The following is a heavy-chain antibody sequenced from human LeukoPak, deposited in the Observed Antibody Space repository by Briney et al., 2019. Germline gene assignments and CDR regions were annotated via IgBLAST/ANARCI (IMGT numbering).Heavy chain of an antibody. CDR1: GGTFSSYA. CDR2: IIPILGIA. D-gene: IGHD6-13*01. J-gene: IGHJ3*02. V-gene: IGHV1-69*04. CDR3: ARDLPLSYSSSWYLAFDI. Sequence: SVKVSCKASGGTFSSYAISWVRQAPGQGLEWMGRIIPILGIANYAQKFQGRVTITADKSTSTAYMELSSLRSEDTAVYYCARDLPLSYSSSWYLAFDIWGRGTMVTVSS.